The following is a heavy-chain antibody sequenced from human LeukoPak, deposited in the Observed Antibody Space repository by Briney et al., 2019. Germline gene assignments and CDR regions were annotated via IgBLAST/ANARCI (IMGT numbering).Heavy chain of an antibody. D-gene: IGHD2-15*01. CDR1: GFTFSSYA. Sequence: GGSLRLSCAASGFTFSSYAMSWVRQAPGKGLKWVSAISGSGDSTYYADSVKGRFTISRDNSKNTLFLQMNTLRAEDTAVYYCAKGVVVVAAKYYFDYWGQGTLVTVSS. CDR3: AKGVVVVAAKYYFDY. V-gene: IGHV3-23*01. CDR2: ISGSGDST. J-gene: IGHJ4*02.